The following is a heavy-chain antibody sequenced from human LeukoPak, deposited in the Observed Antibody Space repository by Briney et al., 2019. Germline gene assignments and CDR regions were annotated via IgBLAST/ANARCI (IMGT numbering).Heavy chain of an antibody. CDR2: INHSGST. D-gene: IGHD2-2*02. CDR1: GGSFSGYY. Sequence: SETLSLTCAVYGGSFSGYYWSWIRQPPGKGLEWIGEINHSGSTNYNPSLKSRVTISVDTSKDQFSLKLSSVTAADTAVYYCARKGCSSTSCYTSRYYYYMDVWGKGTTVTVSS. J-gene: IGHJ6*03. CDR3: ARKGCSSTSCYTSRYYYYMDV. V-gene: IGHV4-34*01.